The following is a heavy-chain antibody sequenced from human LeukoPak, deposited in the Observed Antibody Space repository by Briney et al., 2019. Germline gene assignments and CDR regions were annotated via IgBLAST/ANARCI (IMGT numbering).Heavy chain of an antibody. D-gene: IGHD4-17*01. CDR1: GYSFTIYW. CDR3: ARLTTTVTRFFDY. Sequence: GESLKISCKGSGYSFTIYWIGWVRQMPGKGLEWMGIIYPGDSDTRYSPSFQGQVTISADKSISTAYLQWSSLKASDTAMYCCARLTTTVTRFFDYWGQGTLVTVSS. V-gene: IGHV5-51*01. CDR2: IYPGDSDT. J-gene: IGHJ4*02.